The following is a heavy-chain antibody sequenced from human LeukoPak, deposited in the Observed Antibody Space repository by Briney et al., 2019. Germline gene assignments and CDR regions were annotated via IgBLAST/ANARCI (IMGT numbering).Heavy chain of an antibody. D-gene: IGHD3-10*01. CDR2: VSTGSNYI. Sequence: GGSLRLSCRACGFTFRSCSLIWVRQAPGKGLEWVSSVSTGSNYIYYADSVKGRFTISRDNDKNSLYLQMNSLRAEGTAVYYCARDRVGYGSGVIDYWGQGTLVTVSS. V-gene: IGHV3-21*01. CDR3: ARDRVGYGSGVIDY. J-gene: IGHJ4*02. CDR1: GFTFRSCS.